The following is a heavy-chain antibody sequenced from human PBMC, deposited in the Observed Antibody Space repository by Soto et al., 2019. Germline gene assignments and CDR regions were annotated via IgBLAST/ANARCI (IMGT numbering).Heavy chain of an antibody. Sequence: PGGSLRLSCAASGFTFSSYGMHWVRQAPGKGLEWVAVISYDGSNKYYADSVKGRFTISRDNSKNTLYLQMNSLRAEDTAVYYCAKGYYYGSENYYNPPFAWGQGTLVTVSS. CDR1: GFTFSSYG. CDR3: AKGYYYGSENYYNPPFA. CDR2: ISYDGSNK. D-gene: IGHD3-10*01. J-gene: IGHJ5*02. V-gene: IGHV3-30*18.